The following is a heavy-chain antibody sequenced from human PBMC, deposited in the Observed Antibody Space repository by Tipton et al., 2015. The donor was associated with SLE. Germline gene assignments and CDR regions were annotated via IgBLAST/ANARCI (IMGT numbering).Heavy chain of an antibody. D-gene: IGHD3-10*01. J-gene: IGHJ3*02. Sequence: SLRLSCAASGFTLNNDWMHWVRQAPGKGLVWVSRIKPDGRTINYADVVKGRFTISRDNAKNSVFLHMNSLRVEDTAVYYCARDRSFHVAFDIWGQGTMVTVSS. CDR2: IKPDGRTI. V-gene: IGHV3-74*01. CDR3: ARDRSFHVAFDI. CDR1: GFTLNNDW.